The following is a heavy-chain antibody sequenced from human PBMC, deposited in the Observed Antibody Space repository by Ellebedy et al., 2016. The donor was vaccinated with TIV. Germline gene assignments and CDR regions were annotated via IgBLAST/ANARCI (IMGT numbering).Heavy chain of an antibody. CDR2: IYPGDSDT. Sequence: GESLKISCKGSGYSFTSHWIGWVRQMPGKGLEWVGIIYPGDSDTSYSPSFQGQVTISADKSISTAYLQWSSLKASDTAMYYCARASYHYDSSGYEVYFDYWGQGTLVTVSS. D-gene: IGHD3-22*01. V-gene: IGHV5-51*01. J-gene: IGHJ4*02. CDR1: GYSFTSHW. CDR3: ARASYHYDSSGYEVYFDY.